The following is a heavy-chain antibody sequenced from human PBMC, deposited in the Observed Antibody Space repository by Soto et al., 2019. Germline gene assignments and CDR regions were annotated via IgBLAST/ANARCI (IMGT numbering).Heavy chain of an antibody. D-gene: IGHD2-2*01. CDR3: ANGGYCSSTSCDYYYYYMDV. CDR1: GGSISSSSYY. Sequence: SETLSLTCTVSGGSISSSSYYWGWIRQPPGKGLEWIGSIYYSGSTYYNPSLKSRVTISVDTSKNQFSLKLSSVTAADTAVYYCANGGYCSSTSCDYYYYYMDVWGKGTTVTVS. J-gene: IGHJ6*03. V-gene: IGHV4-39*01. CDR2: IYYSGST.